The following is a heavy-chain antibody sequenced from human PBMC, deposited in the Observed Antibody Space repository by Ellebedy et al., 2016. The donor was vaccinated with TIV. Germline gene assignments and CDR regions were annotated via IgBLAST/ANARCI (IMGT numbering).Heavy chain of an antibody. CDR3: ALDSSGYYYFDY. CDR1: GGTFSSYA. D-gene: IGHD3-22*01. V-gene: IGHV1-69*13. Sequence: SVKVSXXASGGTFSSYAISWVRQAPGQGLEWMGGIIPIFGTANYAQKFQGRVTITADESTSTAYMELSSLRSEDTAVYYCALDSSGYYYFDYWGQGTLVTVSS. J-gene: IGHJ4*02. CDR2: IIPIFGTA.